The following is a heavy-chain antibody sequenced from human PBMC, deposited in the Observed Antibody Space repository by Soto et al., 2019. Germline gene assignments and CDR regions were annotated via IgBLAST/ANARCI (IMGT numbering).Heavy chain of an antibody. J-gene: IGHJ4*02. V-gene: IGHV4-61*01. CDR1: GSSVSSSTFY. Sequence: QVQLQESGPGLVKPSETLSLTCTVSGSSVSSSTFYWSWIRQPPGKGLEWIGYIYYTGSTNYNPSLKGRVTISVDASKTQFSRKLSSVTAADTAVYYCASLYTYSTSSIDYWGQGTLVTVSS. CDR2: IYYTGST. CDR3: ASLYTYSTSSIDY. D-gene: IGHD6-6*01.